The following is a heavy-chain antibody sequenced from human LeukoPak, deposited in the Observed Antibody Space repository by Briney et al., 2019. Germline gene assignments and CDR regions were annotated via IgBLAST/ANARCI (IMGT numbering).Heavy chain of an antibody. D-gene: IGHD6-19*01. CDR3: AKDAHSSGYWFDP. J-gene: IGHJ5*02. V-gene: IGHV3-23*01. Sequence: YADVVKGRFTISRDNSKNTLYLQMNSLRAEDTAVYYCAKDAHSSGYWFDPWGQGTLVTVSS.